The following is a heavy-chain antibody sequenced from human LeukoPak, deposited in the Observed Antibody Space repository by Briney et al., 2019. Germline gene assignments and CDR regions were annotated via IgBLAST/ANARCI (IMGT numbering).Heavy chain of an antibody. CDR2: INTNTENP. CDR1: GYTFTSYA. CDR3: ARALRGGAFDI. Sequence: GASVKVSCKASGYTFTSYAMNWVRQAPGQGLEWMGWINTNTENPTYAQGSTGRFVFSLDTSVSTAYLQISSLKAEDTAVYFCARALRGGAFDIWGQGAMVTVSS. V-gene: IGHV7-4-1*02. J-gene: IGHJ3*02. D-gene: IGHD3-10*01.